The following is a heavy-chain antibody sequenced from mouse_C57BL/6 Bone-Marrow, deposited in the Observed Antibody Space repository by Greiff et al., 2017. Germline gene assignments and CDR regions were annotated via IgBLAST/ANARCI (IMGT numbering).Heavy chain of an antibody. Sequence: QVQLQQPGAELVKPGASVKMSCKASGYTFTSYWITWVKQRPGQGLEWIGDIYPGSGSTNYNEKFKSKATLTVDTSSSTAYMQLSSLTSEDSAVYYCARSAITTVVAHYARDYWGQGTSVTVSS. D-gene: IGHD1-1*01. CDR2: IYPGSGST. CDR1: GYTFTSYW. J-gene: IGHJ4*01. CDR3: ARSAITTVVAHYARDY. V-gene: IGHV1-55*01.